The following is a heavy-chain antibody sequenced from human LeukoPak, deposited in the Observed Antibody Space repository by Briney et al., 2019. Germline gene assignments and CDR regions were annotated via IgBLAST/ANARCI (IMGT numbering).Heavy chain of an antibody. V-gene: IGHV1-2*06. Sequence: ASVKVSCKASGYTFTGYYMHWVRQAPGQGLEWMGRINPNSGGTNYAQKLQGRVTMTTDTSTSTAYMELRSLRSDDTAVYYCARDQGPYYYDSSGSGFDPWGQGTLVTVSS. CDR3: ARDQGPYYYDSSGSGFDP. D-gene: IGHD3-22*01. J-gene: IGHJ5*02. CDR1: GYTFTGYY. CDR2: INPNSGGT.